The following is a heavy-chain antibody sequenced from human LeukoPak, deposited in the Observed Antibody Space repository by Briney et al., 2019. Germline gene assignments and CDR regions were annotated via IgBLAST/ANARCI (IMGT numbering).Heavy chain of an antibody. D-gene: IGHD6-25*01. Sequence: PPETLSLTCTVSGGSISSYYWSWIRQPPGKGLEWLAYIYYSGSTYYSPSLKSRVTMSVDTSKNQFSLSLTSVTAADTAVYYCARRIAASDAFDYWGRGTLVTVSS. CDR1: GGSISSYY. J-gene: IGHJ4*02. CDR2: IYYSGST. V-gene: IGHV4-59*08. CDR3: ARRIAASDAFDY.